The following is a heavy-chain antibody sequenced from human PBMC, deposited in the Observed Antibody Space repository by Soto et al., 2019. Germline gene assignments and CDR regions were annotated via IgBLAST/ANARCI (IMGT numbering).Heavy chain of an antibody. V-gene: IGHV1-18*01. J-gene: IGHJ1*01. CDR2: ISAYNGNT. CDR1: GYTFTSYG. Sequence: QVQLVQSAAEVKKPGASVKVSCKASGYTFTSYGISWVRQAPGQGLEWMGWISAYNGNTNYAQKLQGRVTMTTDTSTSTAYMELRSLRSDDTAVYYCAREGLLMVYAIPEYFQHWGQGTLVTVSS. CDR3: AREGLLMVYAIPEYFQH. D-gene: IGHD2-8*01.